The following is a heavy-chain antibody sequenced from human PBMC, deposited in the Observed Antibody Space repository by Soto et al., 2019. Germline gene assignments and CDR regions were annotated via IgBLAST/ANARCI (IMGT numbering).Heavy chain of an antibody. CDR1: GGSISSYY. V-gene: IGHV4-59*01. CDR2: IYYSGST. CDR3: ARSQYSYAMYYFDY. Sequence: SETLSLTCTVSGGSISSYYWSWIRQPPGKGLEWIGYIYYSGSTNYNPSLKSRVTISVDTSKNQFSLKLSSVTAADTAVYYCARSQYSYAMYYFDYWGQGTLVT. J-gene: IGHJ4*02. D-gene: IGHD5-18*01.